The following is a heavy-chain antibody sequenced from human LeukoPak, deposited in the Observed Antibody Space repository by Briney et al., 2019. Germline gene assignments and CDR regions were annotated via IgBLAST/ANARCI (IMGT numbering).Heavy chain of an antibody. V-gene: IGHV4-39*07. CDR3: ARPYCGGDC. CDR1: GGSLNTNPNY. CDR2: INHSGST. Sequence: SETLSLTCSVSGGSLNTNPNYWGWVRQPPGKGLEWIGEINHSGSTNYNPSLKSRVTISVDTSKNQFSLKPSSVTAADTAVYYCARPYCGGDCWGQGTLVTVSS. J-gene: IGHJ4*02. D-gene: IGHD2-21*01.